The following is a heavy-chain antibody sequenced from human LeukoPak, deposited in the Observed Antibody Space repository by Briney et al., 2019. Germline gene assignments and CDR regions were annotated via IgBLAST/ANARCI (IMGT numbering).Heavy chain of an antibody. V-gene: IGHV1-69*05. J-gene: IGHJ5*02. Sequence: GASMKVSCKASGGTFSSYAISWVRQAPGQGLEWMGRIIPIFGTANYAQKFQGRVMITTDESTSTAYMELSSLRSEDTAVYYCARIGGYSYGNGNWFDPWGQGTLVTVSS. CDR2: IIPIFGTA. CDR3: ARIGGYSYGNGNWFDP. D-gene: IGHD5-18*01. CDR1: GGTFSSYA.